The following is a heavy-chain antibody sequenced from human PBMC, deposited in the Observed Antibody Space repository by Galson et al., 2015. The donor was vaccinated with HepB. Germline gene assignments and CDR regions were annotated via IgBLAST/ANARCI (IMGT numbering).Heavy chain of an antibody. CDR1: GFTFSSYG. CDR2: ISYDGSNK. V-gene: IGHV3-30*18. J-gene: IGHJ4*02. Sequence: SLRLSCAASGFTFSSYGMHWVRQAPGKGLEWVAVISYDGSNKYYADSVKGRFTISRDNSRNTLYLQMNSLRAEDTAVYYCAKDLGTVTTMRLFDYWGLGTLVTVSS. CDR3: AKDLGTVTTMRLFDY. D-gene: IGHD4-17*01.